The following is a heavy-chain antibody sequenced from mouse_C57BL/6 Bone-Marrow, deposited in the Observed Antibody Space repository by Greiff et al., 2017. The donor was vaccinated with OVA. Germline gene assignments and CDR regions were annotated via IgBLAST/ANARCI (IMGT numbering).Heavy chain of an antibody. D-gene: IGHD1-1*01. Sequence: EVKLVESGPGLAKPSQTLSLTCSVTGYSITSDYWNWIRKFPGNKLEYMGYISYSGSTYYNPSLNSRISITRDTAKNQYYLQLNSVTTEDTATYYCARSGITTVVAHWYFDDWGTGTTVTVSS. CDR1: GYSITSDY. CDR2: ISYSGST. J-gene: IGHJ1*03. V-gene: IGHV3-8*01. CDR3: ARSGITTVVAHWYFDD.